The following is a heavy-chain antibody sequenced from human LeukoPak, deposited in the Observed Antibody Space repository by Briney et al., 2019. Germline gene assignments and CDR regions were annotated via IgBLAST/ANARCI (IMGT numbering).Heavy chain of an antibody. CDR3: ARDRGYYYDSSGSPRGDAFDI. Sequence: SETLSLTCTVSGGSISSGDYYWSWIRQPPGKGLEWIGYIYYSGSTYYNPSLKSRVTISVDTSKNQFSLKLSSVTAADTAVYYCARDRGYYYDSSGSPRGDAFDIWGQGTMVTVSS. V-gene: IGHV4-30-4*01. D-gene: IGHD3-22*01. CDR1: GGSISSGDYY. CDR2: IYYSGST. J-gene: IGHJ3*02.